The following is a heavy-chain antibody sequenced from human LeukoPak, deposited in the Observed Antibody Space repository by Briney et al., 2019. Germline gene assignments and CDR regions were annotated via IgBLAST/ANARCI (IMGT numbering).Heavy chain of an antibody. D-gene: IGHD3-10*01. V-gene: IGHV1-69*06. J-gene: IGHJ3*02. CDR2: IIPIFSTA. Sequence: SVKVSCKASGGTFSSYAISWVRQAPGQGLEWMGGIIPIFSTANYAQKFQGRVTITADKSTSTAYMELSSLRSEDTAVYYCAREMVGGAFDIWGQGTMVTVSS. CDR3: AREMVGGAFDI. CDR1: GGTFSSYA.